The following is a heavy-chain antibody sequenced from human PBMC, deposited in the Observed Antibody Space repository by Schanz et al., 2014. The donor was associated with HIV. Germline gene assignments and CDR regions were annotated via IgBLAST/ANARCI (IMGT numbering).Heavy chain of an antibody. CDR3: ARGLVGGGF. Sequence: QVQLVQSGAEVKKPGASVKVSCKASGYTFTNYDITWVRQAPGQGLEWMGWISPYSGNTKYAQKLQDRFTMTTDTSTTTAYMELRSLRSDDTAVYYCARGLVGGGFWGQGTLVTVSS. V-gene: IGHV1-18*01. J-gene: IGHJ4*02. CDR1: GYTFTNYD. D-gene: IGHD1-26*01. CDR2: ISPYSGNT.